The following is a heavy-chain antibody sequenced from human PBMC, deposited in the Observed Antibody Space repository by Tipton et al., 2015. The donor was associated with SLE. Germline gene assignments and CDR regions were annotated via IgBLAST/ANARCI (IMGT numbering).Heavy chain of an antibody. V-gene: IGHV4-59*01. CDR2: IYYSGST. Sequence: TLSLTCTVSGGSISSYYWSWIRQPPGKGLEWIGYIYYSGSTNYNPSLKSRVTISVDTSKNQFSLKLSSVTAADTAVYYCARDLGRLYFDYWGQGTLVTVSS. CDR3: ARDLGRLYFDY. D-gene: IGHD3-16*01. J-gene: IGHJ4*02. CDR1: GGSISSYY.